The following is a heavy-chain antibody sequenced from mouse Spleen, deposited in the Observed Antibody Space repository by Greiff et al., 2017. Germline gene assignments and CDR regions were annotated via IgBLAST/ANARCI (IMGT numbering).Heavy chain of an antibody. J-gene: IGHJ4*01. CDR3: ASNYAMDY. CDR2: IYPRDGST. V-gene: IGHV1-85*01. Sequence: VQLQESGPELVKPGASVKLSCKASGYTFTSYDINWVKQRPGQGLEWIGWIYPRDGSTKYNEKFKGKATLTVDTSSSTAYMELHSLTSEDSAVYFCASNYAMDYWGQGTSVTVSS. CDR1: GYTFTSYD.